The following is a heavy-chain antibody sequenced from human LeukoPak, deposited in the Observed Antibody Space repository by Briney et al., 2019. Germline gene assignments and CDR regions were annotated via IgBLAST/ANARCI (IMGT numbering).Heavy chain of an antibody. V-gene: IGHV3-9*01. Sequence: PGRSLRLSCAASGFTFDDYAMHWVRQAPGKGLEWVSGISWNSGSIGYADSVKGRFTISRDNAKNSLYLQMNSLRAEDTALYYCAKDIARLATMVAFDIWGQGTMVTVSS. J-gene: IGHJ3*02. CDR2: ISWNSGSI. CDR3: AKDIARLATMVAFDI. D-gene: IGHD3-10*01. CDR1: GFTFDDYA.